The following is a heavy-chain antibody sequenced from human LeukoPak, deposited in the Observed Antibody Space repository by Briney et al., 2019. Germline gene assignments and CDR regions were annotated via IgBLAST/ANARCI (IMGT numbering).Heavy chain of an antibody. Sequence: ASVKVSCKASGYTFTSYGISWVRQAPGQGLEWMGWISAYNGNTNYAQKLQGRVTMTTDTSTSTAYMELRSLRSDDTAVYYCARADGQFYDSSGYYSGPPDYWGQGTLVTVSS. CDR1: GYTFTSYG. D-gene: IGHD3-22*01. V-gene: IGHV1-18*01. CDR3: ARADGQFYDSSGYYSGPPDY. CDR2: ISAYNGNT. J-gene: IGHJ4*02.